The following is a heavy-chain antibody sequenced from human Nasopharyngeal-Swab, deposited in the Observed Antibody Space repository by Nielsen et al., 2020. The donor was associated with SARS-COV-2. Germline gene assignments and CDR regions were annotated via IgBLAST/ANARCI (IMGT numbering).Heavy chain of an antibody. CDR2: IYYSGST. CDR3: ARGNPRYNCFDP. J-gene: IGHJ5*02. Sequence: SETLSRNCTVSGGSISRYYCSWIRQPPGKGLEWIGYIYYSGSTNYNPSLKSRVTISVDTSKNQFSLKLSSVTAADTAVYYCARGNPRYNCFDPWGQGTLVTVSS. CDR1: GGSISRYY. V-gene: IGHV4-59*01. D-gene: IGHD1-14*01.